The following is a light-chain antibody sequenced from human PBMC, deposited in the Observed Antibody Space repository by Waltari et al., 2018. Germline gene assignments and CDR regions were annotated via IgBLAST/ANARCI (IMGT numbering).Light chain of an antibody. J-gene: IGLJ3*02. CDR2: GVT. CDR1: SSDVGGYNY. CDR3: CSYAGSITFWV. Sequence: QSALTQPRSVSGSPGQSVTISYTGTSSDVGGYNYVSWYQHHPGKAPKLIIYGVTNRHSGVPDRFSASKSDNTASLTISGLQAEDEADYYCCSYAGSITFWVFGGGTKLTVL. V-gene: IGLV2-11*01.